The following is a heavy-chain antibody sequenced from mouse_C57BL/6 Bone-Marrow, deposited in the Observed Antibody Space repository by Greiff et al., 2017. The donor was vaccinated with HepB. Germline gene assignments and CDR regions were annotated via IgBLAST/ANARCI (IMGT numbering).Heavy chain of an antibody. D-gene: IGHD2-10*02. V-gene: IGHV1-14*01. J-gene: IGHJ3*01. Sequence: LLESGPELVKPGASVKMSCKASGYTFTSYVMHWVKQKPGQGLEWIGYIYPYNDGTKYNEKFKGKATLTSDKSSSTAYMELSSLTSEDSAVYHRMGYGNYGFAYWGQGTLVTVSA. CDR1: GYTFTSYV. CDR2: IYPYNDGT. CDR3: MGYGNYGFAY.